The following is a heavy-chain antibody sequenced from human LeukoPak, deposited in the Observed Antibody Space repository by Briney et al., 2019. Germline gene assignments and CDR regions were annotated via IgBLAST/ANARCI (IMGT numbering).Heavy chain of an antibody. CDR3: ARDRSEDYVWGSYRWFDY. V-gene: IGHV1-2*02. CDR1: GYTFTGYY. Sequence: ASVKVSCKASGYTFTGYYMHWVRQAPGQGLEWMGWINPNSGGTNYAQEFQGRVTMTRDTSISTAYMELSRLRSDDTAVYYCARDRSEDYVWGSYRWFDYWGQGTLVTVSS. CDR2: INPNSGGT. D-gene: IGHD3-16*02. J-gene: IGHJ4*02.